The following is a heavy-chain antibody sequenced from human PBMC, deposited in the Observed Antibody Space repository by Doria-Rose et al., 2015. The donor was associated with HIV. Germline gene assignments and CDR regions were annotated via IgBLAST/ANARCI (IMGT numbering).Heavy chain of an antibody. Sequence: QVQLQESGPGLVRPSQTLSLTCTVSGDSISSGDSFWSWIRQPPGKGPEWIGYISSSGTTYYPSLRGRLTISLDASKNQFSLNLNSVTAADTAVYYCARARNYGFPRFFDFWGQGTLVTVSS. J-gene: IGHJ4*02. CDR1: GDSISSGDSF. CDR2: ISSSGTT. V-gene: IGHV4-30-4*01. CDR3: ARARNYGFPRFFDF. D-gene: IGHD3-10*01.